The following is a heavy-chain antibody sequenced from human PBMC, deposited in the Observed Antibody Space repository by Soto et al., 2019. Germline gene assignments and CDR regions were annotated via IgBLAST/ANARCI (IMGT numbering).Heavy chain of an antibody. D-gene: IGHD1-26*01. Sequence: QVQLQQWGAGLLKPSETLSLTCTVYGGSFSDYYWSCIRQPPGKGLEWIGEITHSGSTNYNPSLKSRVTLSVDTSKNQFSLKLSSVTAADTAVYYCARGRVGTTNWNWFDPWGQGTLVTVSS. V-gene: IGHV4-34*01. CDR1: GGSFSDYY. CDR3: ARGRVGTTNWNWFDP. CDR2: ITHSGST. J-gene: IGHJ5*02.